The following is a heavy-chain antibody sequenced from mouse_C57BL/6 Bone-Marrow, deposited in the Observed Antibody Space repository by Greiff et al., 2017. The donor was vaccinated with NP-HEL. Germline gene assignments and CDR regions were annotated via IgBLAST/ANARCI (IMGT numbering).Heavy chain of an antibody. J-gene: IGHJ2*01. CDR1: GFTFSDAW. CDR2: IRNKANNHAS. D-gene: IGHD2-4*01. Sequence: VQLKESGGGLVQPGGSMKLSCAASGFTFSDAWMDWVRQSPEKGLEWVAEIRNKANNHASYYAESVKGRFTISRDDSESSVYRQMNDERAEDTGVYYCTKRYYDYDEGIDYWGQGTTLTVSS. CDR3: TKRYYDYDEGIDY. V-gene: IGHV6-6*01.